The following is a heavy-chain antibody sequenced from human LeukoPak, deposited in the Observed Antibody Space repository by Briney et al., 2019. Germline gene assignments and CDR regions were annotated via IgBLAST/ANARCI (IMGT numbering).Heavy chain of an antibody. J-gene: IGHJ4*02. V-gene: IGHV1-46*01. Sequence: ASVKVSCKASGYTFTSYYMHWVRQAPGQGLEWMGIINPSGGSASYAQKFQGRVTMTRDTSTSTVYMELSSLRSEDTAVYYCARDRSSWYDWYYFDYWGQGTLVTVSS. CDR3: ARDRSSWYDWYYFDY. CDR2: INPSGGSA. D-gene: IGHD6-13*01. CDR1: GYTFTSYY.